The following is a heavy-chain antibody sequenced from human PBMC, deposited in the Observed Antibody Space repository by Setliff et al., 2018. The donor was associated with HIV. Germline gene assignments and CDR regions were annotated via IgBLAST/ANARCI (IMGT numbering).Heavy chain of an antibody. CDR3: VRGALRAGFDFDC. V-gene: IGHV1-3*01. Sequence: SVQVPCKASGYTFTTYSLHWVRQAPGHSLEWVGWIKVGKGDTKYSRELQDRVTITRDTSANTAYMELSSLRSDDTAVYFCVRGALRAGFDFDCWGQGTLVTVSS. J-gene: IGHJ4*01. D-gene: IGHD3-3*01. CDR2: IKVGKGDT. CDR1: GYTFTTYS.